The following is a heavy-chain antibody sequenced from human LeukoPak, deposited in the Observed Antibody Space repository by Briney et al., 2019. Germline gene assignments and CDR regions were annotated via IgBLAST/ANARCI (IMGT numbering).Heavy chain of an antibody. J-gene: IGHJ6*03. Sequence: GESLKISCKGSGYSFTSYWIGWVRQMPGKGLEWMGIIYPGDSDTRYSPSFQGQVTISADKSISTAYLQWSSLKASDTAMYYCARHCRLNGEYSYGLYYYYMDVWGKGTTVTVSS. V-gene: IGHV5-51*01. CDR3: ARHCRLNGEYSYGLYYYYMDV. CDR1: GYSFTSYW. CDR2: IYPGDSDT. D-gene: IGHD5-18*01.